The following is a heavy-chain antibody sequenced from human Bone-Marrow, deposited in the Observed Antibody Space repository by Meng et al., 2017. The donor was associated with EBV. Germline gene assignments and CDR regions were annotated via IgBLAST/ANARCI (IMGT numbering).Heavy chain of an antibody. V-gene: IGHV4-61*01. D-gene: IGHD6-6*01. CDR3: AKSSSSTPGVVDS. CDR1: CASVSRGTFH. CDR2: IYDGGTT. Sequence: VKVKVPCPGRVKPSEPLSLTCTAVCASVSRGTFHWSWIRQPPGKELEWIRYIYDGGTTIYNPSLKSRVTIFLDTSRNQFSLGLRSVTTADTAVYYCAKSSSSTPGVVDSWGQGTLVTVSS. J-gene: IGHJ4*02.